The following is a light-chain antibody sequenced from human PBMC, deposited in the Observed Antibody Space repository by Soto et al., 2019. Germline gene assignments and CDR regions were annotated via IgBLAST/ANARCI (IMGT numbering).Light chain of an antibody. CDR2: GAS. J-gene: IGKJ1*01. V-gene: IGKV3-20*01. CDR3: QQYGSSPRT. Sequence: ETVLTQSLGTLSLSPEERDTLPCRASQSVSSSYLAWYQQKPGQAPRLLIYGASSRATGIPDRFSGSGSGTDFTLTISRLEPEDFAVYYCQQYGSSPRTFGQGTKVDIK. CDR1: QSVSSSY.